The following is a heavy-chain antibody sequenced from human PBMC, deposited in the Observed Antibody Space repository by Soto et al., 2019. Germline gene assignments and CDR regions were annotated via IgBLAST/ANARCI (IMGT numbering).Heavy chain of an antibody. D-gene: IGHD1-26*01. J-gene: IGHJ5*02. CDR2: IYYSGSTT. CDR3: ARGIVGATRA. V-gene: IGHV4-4*02. CDR1: GGSISSSNW. Sequence: QVQLQESGPGLVKPSGTLSLTCAVSGGSISSSNWWSWVRQPPGKGLEWIGEIYYSGSTTNYNPSLNSLATISVDGSKNEFSLNLSSVTAADTAVYYCARGIVGATRAWGQGTLVTVSS.